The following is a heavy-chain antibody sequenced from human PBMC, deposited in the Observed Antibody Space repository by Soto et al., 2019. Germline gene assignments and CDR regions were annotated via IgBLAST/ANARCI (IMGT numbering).Heavy chain of an antibody. CDR1: GFTFSSYS. J-gene: IGHJ4*02. V-gene: IGHV3-48*02. D-gene: IGHD3-22*01. CDR2: ISTSSSTI. Sequence: EVQLVESGGGLVQPGGSLRLSCAASGFTFSSYSMNWVRQAPGKGLAWVSYISTSSSTIYYADSVKGRLTISRDNAKNSLYLQMNSLRDEDTAVYYCARYDDTSGYYYADYWGQGTLVTVS. CDR3: ARYDDTSGYYYADY.